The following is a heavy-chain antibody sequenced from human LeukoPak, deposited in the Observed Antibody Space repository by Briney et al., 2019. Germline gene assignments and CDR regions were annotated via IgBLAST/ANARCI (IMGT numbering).Heavy chain of an antibody. CDR2: IYSGGST. J-gene: IGHJ3*02. D-gene: IGHD3-22*01. CDR1: GFTVSSIY. V-gene: IGHV3-53*01. Sequence: SGGSLRLSCAASGFTVSSIYMSWVRQAPGKGLKWVSVIYSGGSTYYADSVKGRFTISRDNSKNTLYLQMNSLRAEDTAVYYCAILYDSSGYYAFDIWGQGTMVTVSS. CDR3: AILYDSSGYYAFDI.